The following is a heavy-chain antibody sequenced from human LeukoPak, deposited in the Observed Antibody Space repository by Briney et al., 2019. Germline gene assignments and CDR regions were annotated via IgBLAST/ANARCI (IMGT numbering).Heavy chain of an antibody. J-gene: IGHJ6*02. CDR3: ARATPDYYGMDV. CDR2: IKRDGSEK. Sequence: PGGSLRLSCAASGFSFSSYWMNWVRQAPGKGLEWVANIKRDGSEKYYADSVEGRFTISRDNSKNTLYLQMNSLRAEDTAVYYCARATPDYYGMDVWGQGTTVTVSS. CDR1: GFSFSSYW. V-gene: IGHV3-7*02. D-gene: IGHD1-26*01.